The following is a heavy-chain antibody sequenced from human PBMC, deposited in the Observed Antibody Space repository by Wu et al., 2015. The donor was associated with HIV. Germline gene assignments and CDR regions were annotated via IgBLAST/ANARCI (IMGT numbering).Heavy chain of an antibody. J-gene: IGHJ3*02. Sequence: QVQLVQSGAEVKKPGASVKFYCKASGYRFTDYYIHWVRQAPGQGLEWMGLINPSGGAIIYAQKFQGRVTMTRDTSTSTVYMDLSSLRSEDTAIYYCARDFDWGPPDAFDIWGQGTFITVSS. V-gene: IGHV1-46*01. CDR1: GYRFTDYY. D-gene: IGHD7-27*01. CDR3: ARDFDWGPPDAFDI. CDR2: INPSGGAI.